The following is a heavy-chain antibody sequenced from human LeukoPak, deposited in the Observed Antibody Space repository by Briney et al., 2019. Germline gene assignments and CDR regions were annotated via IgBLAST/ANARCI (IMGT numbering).Heavy chain of an antibody. D-gene: IGHD3-10*01. CDR1: GGSISSYY. Sequence: SETLSLTCTVSGGSISSYYWSWIRQPPGKGLEWIGYIYYSGSTNYNPSLKSRVTISVDTSKNQFSLKLSSVTAADTAVYYCARAGVGSGSHNFSYYYYMDVWGKGTTVTISS. J-gene: IGHJ6*03. CDR2: IYYSGST. CDR3: ARAGVGSGSHNFSYYYYMDV. V-gene: IGHV4-59*01.